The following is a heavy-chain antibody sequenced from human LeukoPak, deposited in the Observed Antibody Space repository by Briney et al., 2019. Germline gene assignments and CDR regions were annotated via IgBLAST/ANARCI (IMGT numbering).Heavy chain of an antibody. CDR2: ISDEGHQK. Sequence: SGGSLRLSCTASGFTFGDYAMHWVRQGPGKGLEWVAVISDEGHQKYYGDTVTGRFTISRDNPKNTLYLQMNSLRDDDTAVYYCARVFLERLTSGYFDNWGQGTLVTVSS. V-gene: IGHV3-30-3*01. CDR3: ARVFLERLTSGYFDN. D-gene: IGHD3-3*01. J-gene: IGHJ4*02. CDR1: GFTFGDYA.